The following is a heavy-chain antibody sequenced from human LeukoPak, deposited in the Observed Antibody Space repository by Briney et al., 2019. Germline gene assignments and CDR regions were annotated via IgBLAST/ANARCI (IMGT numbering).Heavy chain of an antibody. CDR3: AGQPRDGHFDS. CDR2: VYYSGIT. CDR1: GGSMYSYY. D-gene: IGHD5-24*01. J-gene: IGHJ4*02. Sequence: SETLSLTCTVSGGSMYSYYWSWIRQAPGKGLEWIGYVYYSGITKYIPSLKSRLTISVDTSKNQFSLRLSSVTAADTAVYYCAGQPRDGHFDSWGQGVLVTVSS. V-gene: IGHV4-59*01.